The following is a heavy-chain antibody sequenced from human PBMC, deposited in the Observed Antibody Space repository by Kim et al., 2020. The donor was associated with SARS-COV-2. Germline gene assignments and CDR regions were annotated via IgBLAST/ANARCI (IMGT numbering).Heavy chain of an antibody. V-gene: IGHV4-31*02. Sequence: YYNPSLKSRVTISVDTSKNQFSLKLSSVTAADTAVYYCARDLGGKGMDVWGLGTTVTVSS. J-gene: IGHJ6*02. D-gene: IGHD3-16*01. CDR3: ARDLGGKGMDV.